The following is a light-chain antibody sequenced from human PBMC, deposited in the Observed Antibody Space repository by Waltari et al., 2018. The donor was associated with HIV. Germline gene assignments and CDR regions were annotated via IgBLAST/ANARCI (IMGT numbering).Light chain of an antibody. Sequence: QSALTQPASVSGSPGQSITISCPGTNSDVGGYNYVSWYQQHPCKAPKVMIFEVSYRASGVSNRFSGSKAGNTASLTISGLQAEDEADYYCSSFTSSSTLIFGTGTKVTVL. CDR2: EVS. CDR3: SSFTSSSTLI. CDR1: NSDVGGYNY. J-gene: IGLJ1*01. V-gene: IGLV2-14*01.